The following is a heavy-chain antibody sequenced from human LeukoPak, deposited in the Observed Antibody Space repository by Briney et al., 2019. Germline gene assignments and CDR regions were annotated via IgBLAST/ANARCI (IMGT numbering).Heavy chain of an antibody. V-gene: IGHV4-39*01. CDR1: GGSISSSSYY. CDR3: ARPVRDGYNFYFDY. Sequence: SETLSLTCTVSGGSISSSSYYWGWIRQPPGKGLEWIGGIYYSGSTYYNPSLKSRVTISVDTSKNQFSLKLSSVTAADTAVYYCARPVRDGYNFYFDYWGQGTLVTVSS. CDR2: IYYSGST. D-gene: IGHD5-12*01. J-gene: IGHJ4*02.